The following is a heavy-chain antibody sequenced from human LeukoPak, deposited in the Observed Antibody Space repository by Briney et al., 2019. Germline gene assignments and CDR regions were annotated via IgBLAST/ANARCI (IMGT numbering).Heavy chain of an antibody. CDR1: GGTFSSYA. CDR2: IIPILGIA. J-gene: IGHJ6*02. CDR3: AGFGELLIPIDHQYGMDV. D-gene: IGHD3-10*01. Sequence: ASVKVSCKASGGTFSSYAISWVRQAPGQGLEWMGRIIPILGIANYAQKFQGRVTITADKSTSTAYMELSSLRSEDTAVYYCAGFGELLIPIDHQYGMDVWGQGTTVTVSS. V-gene: IGHV1-69*04.